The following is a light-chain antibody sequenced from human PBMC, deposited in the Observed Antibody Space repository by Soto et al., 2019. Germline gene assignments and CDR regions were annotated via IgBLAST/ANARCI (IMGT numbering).Light chain of an antibody. CDR1: QGIGNT. CDR3: LQDHNYPLT. J-gene: IGKJ4*01. V-gene: IGKV1-6*02. Sequence: IQMAQSPSSLSASVGARVTITCRATQGIGNTVGWFQHKPGKAPKLLIYAAAILQSVVPSRFSGSRSGTDFTLTISSLQPEDFATYYCLQDHNYPLTFGGGTKVEIK. CDR2: AAA.